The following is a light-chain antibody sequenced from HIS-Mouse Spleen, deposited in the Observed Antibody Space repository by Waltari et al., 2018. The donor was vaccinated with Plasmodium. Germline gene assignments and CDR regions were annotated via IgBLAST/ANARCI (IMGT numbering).Light chain of an antibody. CDR1: QGISSY. Sequence: AICMTQSPSLLSASTFDRVTIRCRMSQGISSYLALYQQKPGKAPELLIYAASTLQSGVPSRVSGSGSGTDFTRTISCLQSEDVATYDCQQEYSLPYTFGQGTKLEIK. CDR3: QQEYSLPYT. CDR2: AAS. J-gene: IGKJ2*01. V-gene: IGKV1D-8*02.